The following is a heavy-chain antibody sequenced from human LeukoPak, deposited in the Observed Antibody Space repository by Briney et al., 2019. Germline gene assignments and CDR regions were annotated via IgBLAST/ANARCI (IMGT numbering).Heavy chain of an antibody. CDR1: GGSISSYY. J-gene: IGHJ6*03. CDR2: IYGSGNT. V-gene: IGHV4-4*07. D-gene: IGHD2-15*01. CDR3: AIDILRSVNGVNMDV. Sequence: SETLSLTCTVSGGSISSYYCSWIRQPAGKGLEWIGRIYGSGNTNYNPSPRSRVTMSLDTSKNQFSLKLSSVTAADTALYYCAIDILRSVNGVNMDVWGKGTTVTVSS.